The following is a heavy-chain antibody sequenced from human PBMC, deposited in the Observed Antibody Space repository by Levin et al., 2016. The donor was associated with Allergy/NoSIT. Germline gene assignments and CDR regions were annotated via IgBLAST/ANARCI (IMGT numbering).Heavy chain of an antibody. CDR1: GFTFTDCP. CDR2: ISYDGNYK. D-gene: IGHD6-19*01. CDR3: AKEGGSSSGWFRGYGLDV. J-gene: IGHJ6*02. V-gene: IGHV3-30*04. Sequence: GGSLRLSCAASGFTFTDCPVHWLRQAPGKGLEWVTVISYDGNYKYYVDSVKGRFTISRDNSNNTLFLQMDSLRDEDTAIYYCAKEGGSSSGWFRGYGLDVWGQGTTVTVSS.